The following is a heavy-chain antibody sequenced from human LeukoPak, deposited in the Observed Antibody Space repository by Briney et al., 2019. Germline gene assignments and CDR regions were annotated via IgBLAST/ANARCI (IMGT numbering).Heavy chain of an antibody. V-gene: IGHV3-74*01. Sequence: PGGSLRLSCAASGFTFSSYWMHWVRQAPGKGLVWVSRINSDGSSTSYADSVKGRFTISRDNAKNTLYLQMNSLRAEDTAVYYCARETSELRFLEWIQGVHYYYSMDVWGKGTTVTVSS. CDR1: GFTFSSYW. CDR3: ARETSELRFLEWIQGVHYYYSMDV. J-gene: IGHJ6*03. CDR2: INSDGSST. D-gene: IGHD3-3*01.